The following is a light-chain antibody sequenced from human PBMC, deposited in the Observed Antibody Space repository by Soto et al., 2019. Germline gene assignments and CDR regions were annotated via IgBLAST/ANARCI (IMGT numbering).Light chain of an antibody. V-gene: IGLV2-14*03. CDR2: EVT. J-gene: IGLJ1*01. CDR1: ISDVGGYNY. CDR3: SSYTSSSTQV. Sequence: QSVLTQPASVSGSPGQSITIPCTGTISDVGGYNYVSWYQQHPGRAPKLMIYEVTNRPSGVSNRFSGSKSGNTASLTISGLQAEDEADYYCSSYTSSSTQVFGSGTKVTVL.